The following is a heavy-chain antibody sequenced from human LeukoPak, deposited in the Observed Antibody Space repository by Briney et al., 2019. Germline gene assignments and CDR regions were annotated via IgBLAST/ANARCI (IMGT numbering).Heavy chain of an antibody. J-gene: IGHJ4*02. Sequence: SQTLSLTCTVSGGSISSSSAYWGWIRQPPGKGLEWIGSIYYTKNTYYNPSLESRVTISADTSKNQFSLTLGSVSATDTAVYYCASPRGFSYGYFDYWGQGTLVTVSS. D-gene: IGHD5-18*01. CDR1: GGSISSSSAY. V-gene: IGHV4-39*01. CDR2: IYYTKNT. CDR3: ASPRGFSYGYFDY.